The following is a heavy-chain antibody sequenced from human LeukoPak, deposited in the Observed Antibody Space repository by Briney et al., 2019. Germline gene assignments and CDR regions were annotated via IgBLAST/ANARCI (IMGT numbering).Heavy chain of an antibody. Sequence: ASVKVSCKASGYTFTGYYMHWVRQAPGQGLEWMGWINPNSGGTNYAQKFQGWVTMTRDTSISTAYMELSRLRSDDTAVYYCARVGVRSWYYFDYWGQGTLVTVSS. V-gene: IGHV1-2*04. CDR1: GYTFTGYY. D-gene: IGHD6-13*01. CDR2: INPNSGGT. J-gene: IGHJ4*02. CDR3: ARVGVRSWYYFDY.